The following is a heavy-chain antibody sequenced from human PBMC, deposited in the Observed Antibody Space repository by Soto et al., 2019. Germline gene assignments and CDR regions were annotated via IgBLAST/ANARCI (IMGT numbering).Heavy chain of an antibody. CDR1: GFTFSSYE. D-gene: IGHD1-1*01. V-gene: IGHV3-48*03. Sequence: GGSLRLSCAASGFTFSSYEMNWVRQAPGKGLEWVSYISSSGSTIYYADSVKGRFTISRDNAKNSLYLQMNSLRAEDTAVYYCARHWSSSGNNWFDPWGQGTLVTVSS. J-gene: IGHJ5*02. CDR2: ISSSGSTI. CDR3: ARHWSSSGNNWFDP.